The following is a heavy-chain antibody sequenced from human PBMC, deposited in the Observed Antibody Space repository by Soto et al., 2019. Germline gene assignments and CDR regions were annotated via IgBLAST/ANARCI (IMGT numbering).Heavy chain of an antibody. J-gene: IGHJ4*02. CDR1: GFTFSDYY. Sequence: PGGSLRLSCAASGFTFSDYYMSWIRQAPGKGLEWVSYISSSGSTIYYADSVKGRFTISRDNAKNSLYLQMNSLRAEDTAVYYCARSTMIVVVQIDYWGQGTLVTVSS. D-gene: IGHD3-22*01. CDR3: ARSTMIVVVQIDY. V-gene: IGHV3-11*01. CDR2: ISSSGSTI.